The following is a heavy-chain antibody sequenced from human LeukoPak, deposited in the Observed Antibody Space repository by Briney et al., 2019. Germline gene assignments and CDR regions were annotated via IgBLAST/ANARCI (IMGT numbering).Heavy chain of an antibody. CDR1: GGTFSSYA. D-gene: IGHD2-2*01. CDR3: ARAKVPAALKFSYYMDV. Sequence: SVKVSCKASGGTFSSYAISWVRQAPGQGLEWMGGIIPIFGTANYAQKFQGRVTITTDESTSTAYMELSSLRSEDTAVYYCARAKVPAALKFSYYMDVWGKGTTVTVSS. V-gene: IGHV1-69*05. CDR2: IIPIFGTA. J-gene: IGHJ6*03.